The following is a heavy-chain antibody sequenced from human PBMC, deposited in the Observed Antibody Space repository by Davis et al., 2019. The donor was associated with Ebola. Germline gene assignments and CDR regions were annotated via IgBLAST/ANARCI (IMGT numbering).Heavy chain of an antibody. CDR2: INHSGST. Sequence: WIGEINHSGSTNYNPSLKSRVTISVDTSKNQFSLKLSSVTAADTAVYYCASLKQWLRGDIWGQGTTVTVSS. J-gene: IGHJ6*02. CDR3: ASLKQWLRGDI. D-gene: IGHD5-12*01. V-gene: IGHV4-34*01.